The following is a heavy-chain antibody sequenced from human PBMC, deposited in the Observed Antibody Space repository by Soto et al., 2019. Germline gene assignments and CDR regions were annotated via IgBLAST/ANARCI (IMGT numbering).Heavy chain of an antibody. V-gene: IGHV3-30-3*01. CDR2: ISYDGSNK. Sequence: QVQLVESGGGVVQPGRSLRLSCAASGFTFSSYAMHWVRQAPGKGLEWVAVISYDGSNKYYADSVKGRFTISRDNSKNTLYLQMNSLRAEDTAVYYCARDPKTTVTTFDYWGQGTLVTVSS. J-gene: IGHJ4*02. D-gene: IGHD4-17*01. CDR3: ARDPKTTVTTFDY. CDR1: GFTFSSYA.